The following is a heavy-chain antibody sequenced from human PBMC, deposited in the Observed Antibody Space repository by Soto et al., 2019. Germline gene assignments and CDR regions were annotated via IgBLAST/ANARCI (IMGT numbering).Heavy chain of an antibody. Sequence: GSLSLSCAASGFTFGSYSMNWVRRAPGKGLEWFSSISSSSSYIYYADSVKGRFTISRDNAKNSLYLQMNSLRAEDTAVYYCARDRSSTSCYTCLPHIFDPWGQGTLVTVSS. CDR2: ISSSSSYI. CDR1: GFTFGSYS. CDR3: ARDRSSTSCYTCLPHIFDP. J-gene: IGHJ5*02. D-gene: IGHD2-2*02. V-gene: IGHV3-21*01.